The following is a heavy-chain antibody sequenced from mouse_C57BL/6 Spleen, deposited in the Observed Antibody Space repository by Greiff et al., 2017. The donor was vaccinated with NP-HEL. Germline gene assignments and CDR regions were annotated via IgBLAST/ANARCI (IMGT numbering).Heavy chain of an antibody. V-gene: IGHV5-17*01. J-gene: IGHJ4*01. CDR3: AKLPSYAMDY. D-gene: IGHD2-12*01. CDR1: GFTFSDYG. CDR2: ISSGSSTI. Sequence: EVKLMESGGGLVKPGGSLKLSCAASGFTFSDYGMHWVRQAPEKGLEWVAYISSGSSTIYYADTVKGRFTISRDNAKNTLFLQMTSLRSEDTAMYYCAKLPSYAMDYWGQGTSVTVSS.